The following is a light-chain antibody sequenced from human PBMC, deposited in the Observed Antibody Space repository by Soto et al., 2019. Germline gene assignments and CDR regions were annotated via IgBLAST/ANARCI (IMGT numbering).Light chain of an antibody. Sequence: EIVLTQSPGTLSLSPGERATLSCRASQSVSNYLAWFQQKPGQAPRLLIYDASNRATGIPARFSGSGSGTDFTLTISSLEPEDFAVYYCQQYNNWPPLTFGGGTKVEIK. J-gene: IGKJ4*01. CDR3: QQYNNWPPLT. CDR2: DAS. V-gene: IGKV3-11*01. CDR1: QSVSNY.